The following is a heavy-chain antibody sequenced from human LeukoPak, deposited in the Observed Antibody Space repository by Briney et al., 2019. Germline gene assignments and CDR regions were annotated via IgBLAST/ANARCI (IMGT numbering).Heavy chain of an antibody. CDR1: GFTFSNYW. V-gene: IGHV3-7*03. CDR3: AREEYYYYHLDV. CDR2: IKQDGSEQ. Sequence: GGSLRLSCAASGFTFSNYWMSWVRQAPGKGLEWVANIKQDGSEQYYADSVKGRFTISRDNAKNSLYLQMNSLRAEDTAVYYCAREEYYYYHLDVWGQGTTVTVSS. J-gene: IGHJ6*02.